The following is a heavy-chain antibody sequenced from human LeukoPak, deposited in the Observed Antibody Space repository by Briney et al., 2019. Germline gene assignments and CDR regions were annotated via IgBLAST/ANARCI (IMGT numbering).Heavy chain of an antibody. CDR3: ARDGSYYYFWSGYYRTPLYYYYYYMDV. V-gene: IGHV1-69*01. Sequence: SVKVSCKASGCTFSSYAISWVRQAPGQGLEWMGGINPIFGTANYAQKFQGRVTITADEYTSTAYMELSSLRSEDTAVYYCARDGSYYYFWSGYYRTPLYYYYYYMDVWGKGTTVTVSS. CDR2: INPIFGTA. D-gene: IGHD3-3*01. J-gene: IGHJ6*03. CDR1: GCTFSSYA.